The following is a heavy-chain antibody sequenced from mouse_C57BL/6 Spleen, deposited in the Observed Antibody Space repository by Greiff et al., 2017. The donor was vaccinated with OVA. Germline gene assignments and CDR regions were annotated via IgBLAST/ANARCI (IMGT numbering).Heavy chain of an antibody. J-gene: IGHJ4*01. CDR3: GGGGSGYNAMDY. CDR1: GYTFTSYW. V-gene: IGHV1-64*01. CDR2: IPPNSGST. D-gene: IGHD3-2*02. Sequence: QVQLQQPGAELVKPGASVKLSCKASGYTFTSYWMHWVKQRPGQGLEWIGMIPPNSGSTNYNEKFKSKATLTVDKSSSTAYMQLSSLTSEDSAVYYCGGGGSGYNAMDYWGQGTSVTVSS.